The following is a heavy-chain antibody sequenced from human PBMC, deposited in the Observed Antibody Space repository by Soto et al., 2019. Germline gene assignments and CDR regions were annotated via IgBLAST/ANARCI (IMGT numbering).Heavy chain of an antibody. Sequence: QVQLRESGPGLVKPSQTLSLTCTVSGGPISSGDYHWSWIRQPPGKGLEWIGYINHRGSTDYNASLKSRVSISVDTSKNQFSLKLSSVTAADTAVYYCVGSAYVIFYYWGQGALVTVSP. V-gene: IGHV4-30-4*01. J-gene: IGHJ4*02. CDR2: INHRGST. CDR1: GGPISSGDYH. D-gene: IGHD3-9*01. CDR3: VGSAYVIFYY.